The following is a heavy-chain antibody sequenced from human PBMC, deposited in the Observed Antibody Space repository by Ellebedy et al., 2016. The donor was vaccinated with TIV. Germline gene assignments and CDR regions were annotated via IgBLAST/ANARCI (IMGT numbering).Heavy chain of an antibody. CDR2: INPNSGGT. D-gene: IGHD4-17*01. J-gene: IGHJ5*02. Sequence: AASVKVSCKASGYTFTGYYMHWVRQAPGQGLEWMGWINPNSGGTNYAQKFQGRVNMTRDTSISTAYMELSRLRSDETAVYYCASLPHYGDSGPWGQGTLVTVSS. CDR1: GYTFTGYY. CDR3: ASLPHYGDSGP. V-gene: IGHV1-2*02.